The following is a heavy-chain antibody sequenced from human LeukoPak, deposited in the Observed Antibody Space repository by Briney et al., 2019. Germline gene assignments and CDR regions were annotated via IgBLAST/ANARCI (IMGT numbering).Heavy chain of an antibody. CDR2: IRYDGSNK. D-gene: IGHD4-17*01. CDR3: AKGGASVTRYVDY. CDR1: GFTLSSYS. J-gene: IGHJ4*02. Sequence: GGSLRLSCAASGFTLSSYSMHWVRQAPGKGLEWVAFIRYDGSNKKYADSVKGRLTISRDNSQNTLYLQMNSLRPEDTAVYYCAKGGASVTRYVDYWGQGTLVTVSS. V-gene: IGHV3-30*02.